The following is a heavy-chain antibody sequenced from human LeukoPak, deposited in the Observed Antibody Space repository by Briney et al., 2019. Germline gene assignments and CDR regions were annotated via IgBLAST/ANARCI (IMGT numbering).Heavy chain of an antibody. CDR3: ARGGSSRFDQ. Sequence: GASLRLSCATSGFTFSTYAMNWVRQAPGKGLEWVAKISAGGSEKYYVDSVKGRFTISRDNAKNSLDLEMSSLRADDTAVYYCARGGSSRFDQWGQGTLVTV. D-gene: IGHD6-13*01. CDR1: GFTFSTYA. V-gene: IGHV3-7*04. CDR2: ISAGGSEK. J-gene: IGHJ4*02.